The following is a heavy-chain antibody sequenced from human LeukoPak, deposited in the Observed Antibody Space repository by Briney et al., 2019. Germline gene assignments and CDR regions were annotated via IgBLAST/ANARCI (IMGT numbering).Heavy chain of an antibody. Sequence: GASVKVSCKASGYTFTNYGFSRVRQAPGHGLEWMGWISAYNGNTNYAQKLQGRVTMTTDTSTSTAYMELRSLRFDDTAVYFCTREDYGDASIDYWGQGTLVTVSS. CDR1: GYTFTNYG. D-gene: IGHD4-17*01. V-gene: IGHV1-18*01. J-gene: IGHJ4*02. CDR3: TREDYGDASIDY. CDR2: ISAYNGNT.